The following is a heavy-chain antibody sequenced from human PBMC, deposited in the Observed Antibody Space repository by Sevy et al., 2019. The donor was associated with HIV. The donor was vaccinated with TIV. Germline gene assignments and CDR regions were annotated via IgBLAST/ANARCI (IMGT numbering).Heavy chain of an antibody. J-gene: IGHJ5*02. CDR2: ISGSGGST. CDR1: GFTFSSYA. Sequence: GGSLRLSCAASGFTFSSYAMSWVRQAPGKGLEWVSAISGSGGSTYYADSVKGRFTISRDNSKNTLYLQMNSLRAEDTAVYYWAKDPLITMVRGVISWGQGTLVTVSS. V-gene: IGHV3-23*01. CDR3: AKDPLITMVRGVIS. D-gene: IGHD3-10*01.